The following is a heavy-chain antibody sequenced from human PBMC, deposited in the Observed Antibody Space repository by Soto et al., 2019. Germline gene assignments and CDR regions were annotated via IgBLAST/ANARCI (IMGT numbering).Heavy chain of an antibody. CDR2: INHSGNT. CDR3: ARHHVRGRTIAGAAEF. V-gene: IGHV4-34*01. Sequence: QVQLQQWGAGLLKPSETLSLTCAVYGKSLSGYYWSWIRQPPGKALEWIGEINHSGNTNYNPSLKSRVTISVDTSKNQLFLTLSSGTAADTAMYYCARHHVRGRTIAGAAEFWGQGTLVTVSS. J-gene: IGHJ4*02. CDR1: GKSLSGYY. D-gene: IGHD1-26*01.